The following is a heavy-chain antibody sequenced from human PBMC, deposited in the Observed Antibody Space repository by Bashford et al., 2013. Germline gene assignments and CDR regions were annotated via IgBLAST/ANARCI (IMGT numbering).Heavy chain of an antibody. V-gene: IGHV3-23*01. CDR3: AKSTAELRPYYYGLDV. Sequence: VRQAPGKGLEWVSAISGSSGSTYYADSVKGRFTISRDNSKYTLYLQMNSLRAEDTAVYYCAKSTAELRPYYYGLDVWGQGTTVTVSS. D-gene: IGHD1-14*01. J-gene: IGHJ6*02. CDR2: ISGSSGST.